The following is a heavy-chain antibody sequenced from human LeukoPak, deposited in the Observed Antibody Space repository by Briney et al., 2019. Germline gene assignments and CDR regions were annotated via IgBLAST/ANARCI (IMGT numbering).Heavy chain of an antibody. CDR1: GYTFTSYY. CDR3: ARDGYDILTGYYKSFDY. Sequence: GASVKVSCKASGYTFTSYYMHWVRQAPGQGLEWMGIINPSGGSTSYAQKFQGRVTMTRDMSTSTAYMELSSLRSEDTAVYYCARDGYDILTGYYKSFDYWGQGTLVTVSS. D-gene: IGHD3-9*01. J-gene: IGHJ4*02. CDR2: INPSGGST. V-gene: IGHV1-46*01.